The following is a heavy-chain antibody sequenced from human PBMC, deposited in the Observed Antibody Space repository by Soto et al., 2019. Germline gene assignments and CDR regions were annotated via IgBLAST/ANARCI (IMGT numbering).Heavy chain of an antibody. D-gene: IGHD3-22*01. Sequence: PGESLKISCKGSGYSFTSYWIGWVRQMPGKGLEWMGIIYPGDSDTRYSPSFQGQVTISADKSISTAYLQWSSLKASDTAMYYCARQSVEHYYDSSGYGTHFDYWGQGTLVTVSS. J-gene: IGHJ4*02. V-gene: IGHV5-51*01. CDR3: ARQSVEHYYDSSGYGTHFDY. CDR1: GYSFTSYW. CDR2: IYPGDSDT.